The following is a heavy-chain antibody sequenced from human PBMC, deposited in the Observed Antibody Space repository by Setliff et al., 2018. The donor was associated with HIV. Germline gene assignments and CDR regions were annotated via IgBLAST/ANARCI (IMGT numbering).Heavy chain of an antibody. Sequence: GGSLRLSCAVSGFTFSNSAMSWVRQAPGKGLEWVSSVATNGGSTSYAASVQGRFTISSDNSKSVVYLQMNSLRAEDTAVYYCTTWQAGNDYWGQGTLVTVSS. CDR3: TTWQAGNDY. J-gene: IGHJ4*02. CDR1: GFTFSNSA. D-gene: IGHD6-13*01. V-gene: IGHV3-23*01. CDR2: VATNGGST.